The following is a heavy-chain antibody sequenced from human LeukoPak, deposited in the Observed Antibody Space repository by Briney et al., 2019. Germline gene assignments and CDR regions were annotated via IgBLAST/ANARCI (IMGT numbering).Heavy chain of an antibody. J-gene: IGHJ4*02. CDR3: AKDSTHYYDGSGYFSPNYYFDY. D-gene: IGHD3-22*01. Sequence: GGSLRLSCAASGFTFSSYGIHWVSQAPGKGLEWVAVIWYDGSNKYYADSVKGRFTISRDNSKNTLYLQMNSLRAEDTAVYYCAKDSTHYYDGSGYFSPNYYFDYWGQGTLVTVSS. CDR2: IWYDGSNK. V-gene: IGHV3-33*06. CDR1: GFTFSSYG.